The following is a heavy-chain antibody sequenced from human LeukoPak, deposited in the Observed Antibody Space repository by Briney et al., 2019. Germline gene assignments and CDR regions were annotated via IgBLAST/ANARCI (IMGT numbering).Heavy chain of an antibody. D-gene: IGHD2-2*01. Sequence: GGSLRLSCAASGVTFSSYWMSWVRQAPGKGLEWVANIKQDGSEKYYVDSVKGRFTISRDNAKNSLFLQMNSLRAEDTAVYYCTSGPRLEYDFDYWGQGTLVTVSS. J-gene: IGHJ4*02. V-gene: IGHV3-7*01. CDR2: IKQDGSEK. CDR3: TSGPRLEYDFDY. CDR1: GVTFSSYW.